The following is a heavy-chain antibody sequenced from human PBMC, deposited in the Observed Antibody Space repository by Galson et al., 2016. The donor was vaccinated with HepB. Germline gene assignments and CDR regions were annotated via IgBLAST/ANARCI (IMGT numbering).Heavy chain of an antibody. D-gene: IGHD3-9*01. J-gene: IGHJ3*01. CDR1: GFTFKNYG. V-gene: IGHV3-33*01. CDR3: ERDMWGYEILTAHQRGAFDV. Sequence: SLRLSCATSGFTFKNYGMHWVRQAPGKGLEWMAVIWYDGSNRYYADSVKGRFTISRDISKNMLYLQMNSLRVDATAVYYFERDMWGYEILTAHQRGAFDVWGQGTLVIVS. CDR2: IWYDGSNR.